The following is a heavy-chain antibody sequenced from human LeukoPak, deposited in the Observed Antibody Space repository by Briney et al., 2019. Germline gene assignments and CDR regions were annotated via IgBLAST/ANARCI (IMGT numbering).Heavy chain of an antibody. CDR3: ARTIGSYSAFDI. D-gene: IGHD1-26*01. CDR2: ISVYNGNT. Sequence: ASVEVSCKASGYTFINYGISWVRQAPGQGLEWMGWISVYNGNTNYAQKLQGRVTMTTDTSTSTAYMELRSLRFDDTAVYYCARTIGSYSAFDIWGQGTMVTVSS. J-gene: IGHJ3*02. V-gene: IGHV1-18*01. CDR1: GYTFINYG.